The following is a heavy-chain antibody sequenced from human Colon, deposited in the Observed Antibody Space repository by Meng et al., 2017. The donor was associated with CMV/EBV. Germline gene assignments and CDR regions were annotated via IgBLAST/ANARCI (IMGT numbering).Heavy chain of an antibody. Sequence: KCSGYTFTSNTLHRVRQATGQRIEWIGWNNAADSYTKYSQLFQSRITITRGTSANTAYMELGGLKSAGTAVYYCAREVAVAGHFDYWGQGTLVTVSS. CDR2: NNAADSYT. CDR1: GYTFTSNT. CDR3: AREVAVAGHFDY. J-gene: IGHJ4*02. V-gene: IGHV1-3*01. D-gene: IGHD6-19*01.